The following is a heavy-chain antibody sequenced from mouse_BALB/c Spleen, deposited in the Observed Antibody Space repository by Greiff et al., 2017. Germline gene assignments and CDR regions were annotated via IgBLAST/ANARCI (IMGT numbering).Heavy chain of an antibody. V-gene: IGHV5-4*02. Sequence: EVQRVESGGGLVKPGGSLKLSCAASGFTFSDYYMYWVRQTPEKRLEWVATISDGGSYTYYPDSVKGRFTISRDNAKNNLYLQMSSLKSEDTAMYYCAREGRGTTVVATGYYAMDYWGQGTSVTVSS. J-gene: IGHJ4*01. CDR1: GFTFSDYY. CDR2: ISDGGSYT. CDR3: AREGRGTTVVATGYYAMDY. D-gene: IGHD1-1*01.